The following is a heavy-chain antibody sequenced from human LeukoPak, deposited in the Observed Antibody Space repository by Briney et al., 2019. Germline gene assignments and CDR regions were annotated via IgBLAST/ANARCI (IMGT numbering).Heavy chain of an antibody. D-gene: IGHD6-13*01. CDR1: GYTFTSYD. J-gene: IGHJ5*02. CDR3: ARTYSRSWYGAWFDP. Sequence: ASVKVSCKASGYTFTSYDINWVRQATGQGREGRGWMNPNSGNTGYAQKFQGRVTITSNTSISTAYMELSSLRSEDTAVYYCARTYSRSWYGAWFDPWGQGTLVTVSS. CDR2: MNPNSGNT. V-gene: IGHV1-8*03.